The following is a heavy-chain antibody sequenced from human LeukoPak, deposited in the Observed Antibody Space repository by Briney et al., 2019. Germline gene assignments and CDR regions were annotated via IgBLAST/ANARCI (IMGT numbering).Heavy chain of an antibody. CDR1: RGSMSSGGYF. CDR2: IYESGSS. D-gene: IGHD4-17*01. V-gene: IGHV4-30-2*01. J-gene: IGHJ4*02. CDR3: ARDLTVTTPTFDY. Sequence: PSETLSLTCTVSRGSMSSGGYFWTWIRQTPGKGLEWIGHIYESGSSNYNPSLKSRVTMSVDRSRNQVSLRLTSVTAADTAVYYCARDLTVTTPTFDYWGQGTLVTVSS.